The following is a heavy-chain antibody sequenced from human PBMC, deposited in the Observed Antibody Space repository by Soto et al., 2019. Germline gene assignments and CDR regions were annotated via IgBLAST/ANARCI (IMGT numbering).Heavy chain of an antibody. Sequence: GGSLRLSCAASGFTFSSYAMHWVRQAPGKGLEWVAVISYDGSNKYYADSVKGRFTISRDNSKNTLYLQMNSLRAEDTAVYYCARGWVAHRDGYNYEFDYWGQGTLVTVSS. V-gene: IGHV3-30-3*01. CDR1: GFTFSSYA. J-gene: IGHJ4*02. CDR2: ISYDGSNK. CDR3: ARGWVAHRDGYNYEFDY. D-gene: IGHD5-12*01.